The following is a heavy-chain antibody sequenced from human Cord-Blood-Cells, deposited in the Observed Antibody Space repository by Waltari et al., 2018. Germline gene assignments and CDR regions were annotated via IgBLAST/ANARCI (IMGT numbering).Heavy chain of an antibody. J-gene: IGHJ4*02. Sequence: QVQLAQSGAEVTKPASSAKVSCTAAGGTLSSTAISWSRQAPGHGLEWMGGIIPIFGTANYAQKFQGRVTSTADESTSTAYMELSSLRSEDTAVYYCARGRIGGSYSDYWGQGTLVTVSS. CDR1: GGTLSSTA. CDR3: ARGRIGGSYSDY. V-gene: IGHV1-69*01. CDR2: IIPIFGTA. D-gene: IGHD3-10*01.